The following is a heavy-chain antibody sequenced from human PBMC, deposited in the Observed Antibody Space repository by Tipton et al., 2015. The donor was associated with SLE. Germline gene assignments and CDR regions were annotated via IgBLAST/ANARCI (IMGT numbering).Heavy chain of an antibody. CDR1: GGSFSGYY. D-gene: IGHD1-26*01. Sequence: TLSLTCAVYGGSFSGYYWSWIRQPPGKGLEWIGEINHSGSTNYNPSLKSRVTISVDTSNNQFSLKVTSVTAADTAVYYCARDSVGGAFDFWGQGTLVTVSS. CDR2: INHSGST. V-gene: IGHV4-34*01. J-gene: IGHJ4*02. CDR3: ARDSVGGAFDF.